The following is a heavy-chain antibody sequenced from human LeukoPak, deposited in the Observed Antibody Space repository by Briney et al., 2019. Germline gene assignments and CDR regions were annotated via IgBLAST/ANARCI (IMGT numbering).Heavy chain of an antibody. CDR3: ARHYYDSSGYYGSGYYYYGMDV. V-gene: IGHV4-59*08. Sequence: SETLSLTCSVSGGSISSYYWSRLRQPPGKGLEWIGYIYYSGSTNYNPSLKSRVTISVDTSKNQFSLKLSSVTAADTAVYYCARHYYDSSGYYGSGYYYYGMDVWGQGTTVTVSS. CDR1: GGSISSYY. J-gene: IGHJ6*02. D-gene: IGHD3-22*01. CDR2: IYYSGST.